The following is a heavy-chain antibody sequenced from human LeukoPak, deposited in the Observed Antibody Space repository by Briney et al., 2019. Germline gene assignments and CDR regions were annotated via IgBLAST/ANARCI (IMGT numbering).Heavy chain of an antibody. Sequence: PGGSLRLSCAASGFTFNTYTMNWVRQAPGKGLEWVSYISGSSGIIDYADSVRGRFTISRDNAKNSLYLQMNSLRAEDTAVYYCAPNWFDPWGQGTLVTVSS. CDR2: ISGSSGII. V-gene: IGHV3-48*01. CDR1: GFTFNTYT. J-gene: IGHJ5*02. CDR3: APNWFDP.